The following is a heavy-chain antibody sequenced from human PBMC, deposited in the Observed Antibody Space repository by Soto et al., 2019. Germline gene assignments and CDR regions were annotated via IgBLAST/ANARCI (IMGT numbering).Heavy chain of an antibody. Sequence: SETLSLTCTVSGGSISSGDYYWSWIRQPPGKGLEWVGYIYYSGSTYYNPSLKSRVTISVDTSKNQFSLKLSSVTAADTAVYYCARETQDGYNSAPFDYWGQGTLVTVSS. V-gene: IGHV4-30-4*01. J-gene: IGHJ4*02. CDR1: GGSISSGDYY. CDR3: ARETQDGYNSAPFDY. D-gene: IGHD5-12*01. CDR2: IYYSGST.